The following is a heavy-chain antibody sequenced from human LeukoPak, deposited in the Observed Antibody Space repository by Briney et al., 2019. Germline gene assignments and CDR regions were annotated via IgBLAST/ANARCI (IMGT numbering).Heavy chain of an antibody. CDR1: GGSMSSHY. Sequence: SETLSLTCTVSGGSMSSHYWSWIRQPPGKGLEWIGYIYYSGSTNYNSSLKSRVTISVDMSKNQFSLKLRSVTAADTAVYYCARGGFAYPYYFDYWGQGTLVTVSS. CDR2: IYYSGST. CDR3: ARGGFAYPYYFDY. D-gene: IGHD5-12*01. V-gene: IGHV4-59*11. J-gene: IGHJ4*02.